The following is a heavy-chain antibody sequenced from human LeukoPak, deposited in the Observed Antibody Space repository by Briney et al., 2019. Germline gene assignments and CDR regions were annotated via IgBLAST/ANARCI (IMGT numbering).Heavy chain of an antibody. CDR1: GYTFTFYY. J-gene: IGHJ4*02. CDR2: INLNSGGT. Sequence: GASVTVSFTASGYTFTFYYMHWVRQAPGQGLEWMGWINLNSGGTTYAQKFQGRVTITSHTSISTAYMQLTSLTSDDTAVYYCARSSGSDFGPGNWGQGTLVTVSS. CDR3: ARSSGSDFGPGN. V-gene: IGHV1-2*02. D-gene: IGHD1-26*01.